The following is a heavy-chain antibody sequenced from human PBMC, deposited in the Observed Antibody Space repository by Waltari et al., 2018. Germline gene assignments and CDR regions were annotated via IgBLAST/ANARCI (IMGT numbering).Heavy chain of an antibody. J-gene: IGHJ4*02. CDR1: GGSISSSSYY. CDR3: ARSTGTTGGFDY. D-gene: IGHD1-7*01. Sequence: SLTCTVSGGSISSSSYYWGWIRQPPGKGLEWIGSINYSGSTYYNPSLKSRVTISVDTSKNQFSLKLSSVTAADTAVYYCARSTGTTGGFDYWGQGTLVTVSS. V-gene: IGHV4-39*01. CDR2: INYSGST.